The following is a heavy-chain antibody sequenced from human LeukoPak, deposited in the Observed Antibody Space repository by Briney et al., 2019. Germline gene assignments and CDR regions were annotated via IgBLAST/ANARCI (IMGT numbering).Heavy chain of an antibody. CDR1: GGTFSSYA. J-gene: IGHJ6*03. Sequence: SVRVSCKASGGTFSSYAISWVRQAPGQGLEWMGGIIPIFGTANYAQKFQGRVTITADESTSTAYMELSSLRSEDTAVYYCARAIFGVVNESYYYMDVWGKGTTVTVSS. CDR3: ARAIFGVVNESYYYMDV. D-gene: IGHD3-3*01. V-gene: IGHV1-69*13. CDR2: IIPIFGTA.